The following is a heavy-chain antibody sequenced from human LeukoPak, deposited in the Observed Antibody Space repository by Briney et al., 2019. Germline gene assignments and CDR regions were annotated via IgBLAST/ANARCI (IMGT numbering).Heavy chain of an antibody. CDR2: MSPNTGNT. J-gene: IGHJ3*02. CDR1: GFAFSNYA. Sequence: ASVKVSCKASGFAFSNYAINWVRQTTGQGLEWVGWMSPNTGNTGYGQKFQGRITMTRNTSISTAYMELSSLTSDDTAVYFCVSRRKGRAYDIWGQGTMVTVSS. V-gene: IGHV1-8*02. CDR3: VSRRKGRAYDI.